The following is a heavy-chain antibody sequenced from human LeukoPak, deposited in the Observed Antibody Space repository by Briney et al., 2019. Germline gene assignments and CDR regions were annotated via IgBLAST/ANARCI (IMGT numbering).Heavy chain of an antibody. CDR3: ARAGRYYYDSSGYYVEGFDY. Sequence: PGGSLRLSCAASGFTFSSYSMNWVRQAPGKGLEWVSSISSSSSYIYYADSVKGRFTISRDNAKNSLYLQMNSLRAGDTAVYYCARAGRYYYDSSGYYVEGFDYWGQGTLVTVSS. V-gene: IGHV3-21*01. J-gene: IGHJ4*02. D-gene: IGHD3-22*01. CDR2: ISSSSSYI. CDR1: GFTFSSYS.